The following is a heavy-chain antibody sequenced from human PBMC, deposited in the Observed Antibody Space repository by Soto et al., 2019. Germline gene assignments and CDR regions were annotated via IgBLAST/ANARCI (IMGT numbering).Heavy chain of an antibody. CDR3: VRAVAGDGGY. CDR2: ISGSGGST. J-gene: IGHJ4*02. Sequence: EVQLLESGGGLVQPGGSLRLSCAASGFTFSSYAMSWVRQAPGKGLEWVSAISGSGGSTYYADSVKGRFTISRDNSKNTRYLHMNSMRAEDTAVYYWVRAVAGDGGYWGQGTLVTVSS. CDR1: GFTFSSYA. D-gene: IGHD6-19*01. V-gene: IGHV3-23*01.